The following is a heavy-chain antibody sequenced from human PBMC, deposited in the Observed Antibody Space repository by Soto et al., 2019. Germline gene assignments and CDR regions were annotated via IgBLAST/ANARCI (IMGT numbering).Heavy chain of an antibody. CDR2: ISATGGST. V-gene: IGHV3-23*01. CDR1: GFTFSSFH. J-gene: IGHJ4*02. D-gene: IGHD3-10*01. CDR3: AKVAPGSGTDSFFFDF. Sequence: EVQLLESGGGLVQPGGSLRLSCAASGFTFSSFHMDWVRQAPGKGLEWVSAISATGGSTFYPDSVRGRFTISRDNSRNTLYLQMHGLRVKDTAIYYCAKVAPGSGTDSFFFDFWGQGTPVTVSS.